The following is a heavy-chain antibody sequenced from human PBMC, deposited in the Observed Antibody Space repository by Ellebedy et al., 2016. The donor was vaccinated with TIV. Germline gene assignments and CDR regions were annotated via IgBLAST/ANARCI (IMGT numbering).Heavy chain of an antibody. CDR1: GFTFSDYY. CDR2: ISSSGSTI. D-gene: IGHD2-15*01. Sequence: GGSLRLSXAASGFTFSDYYMSWIRQAPGKGLEWVSYISSSGSTIYYADSVKGRFTISRDNAKNSLYLQMNSLRAEDTAVYYCARSYCSGGSCYFDYWGQGTLVTVSS. J-gene: IGHJ4*02. CDR3: ARSYCSGGSCYFDY. V-gene: IGHV3-11*01.